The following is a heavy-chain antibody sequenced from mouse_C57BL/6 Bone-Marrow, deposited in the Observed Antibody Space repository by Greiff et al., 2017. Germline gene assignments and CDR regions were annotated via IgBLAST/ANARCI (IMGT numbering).Heavy chain of an antibody. CDR3: AIYFDY. Sequence: QVQLQQPGAELVKPGASVKLSCKASGDTFTSYWMQWVKQRPGQGLEWIGEIDPSDSYTNYNQKFKGKATLTVDTSSSTAYMQLSSLTSEDSAVYYCAIYFDYWGQGTTLTVSS. J-gene: IGHJ2*01. V-gene: IGHV1-50*01. CDR1: GDTFTSYW. CDR2: IDPSDSYT.